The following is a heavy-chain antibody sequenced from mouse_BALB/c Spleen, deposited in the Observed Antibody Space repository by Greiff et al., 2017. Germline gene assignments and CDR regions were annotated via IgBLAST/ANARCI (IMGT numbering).Heavy chain of an antibody. D-gene: IGHD1-1*01. CDR2: IWTGGGT. Sequence: VQVVESGPGLVAPSQSLSITCTVSGFSLTSYDISWIRQPPGKGLEWLGVIWTGGGTNYNSAFMSRLSISKDNSKSQVFLKMNSLQTDDTAIYYCVRARYYGSSSYAMDYWGQGTSVTVSS. V-gene: IGHV2-9-2*01. CDR1: GFSLTSYD. J-gene: IGHJ4*01. CDR3: VRARYYGSSSYAMDY.